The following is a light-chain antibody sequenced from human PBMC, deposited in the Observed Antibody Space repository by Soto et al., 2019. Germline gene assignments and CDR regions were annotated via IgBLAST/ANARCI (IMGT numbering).Light chain of an antibody. J-gene: IGKJ1*01. Sequence: EIVLTQSPCTLSLSPGERATLSCRASQSVSSYLAWYQQKPGQAPRLLIYGASSRATGIPDRFSGSGSGTDFTLTISRLEPEDFAVYYCQQYGSTPRTFGQGTKVEIK. V-gene: IGKV3-20*01. CDR1: QSVSSY. CDR3: QQYGSTPRT. CDR2: GAS.